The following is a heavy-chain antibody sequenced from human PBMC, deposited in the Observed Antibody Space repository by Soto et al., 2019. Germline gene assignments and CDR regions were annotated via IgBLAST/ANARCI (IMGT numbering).Heavy chain of an antibody. D-gene: IGHD4-17*01. J-gene: IGHJ4*02. Sequence: GGSLRLSCAASGFTFSSYAMHWVRQAPGKGLEWVAVISYDGSNKYYADSVKGRFTISRDNSKNTLYLQMNSLRAEDTAVYYCARDGGDYGDSPVGYFDYWGQGTLVTVSS. V-gene: IGHV3-30-3*01. CDR3: ARDGGDYGDSPVGYFDY. CDR1: GFTFSSYA. CDR2: ISYDGSNK.